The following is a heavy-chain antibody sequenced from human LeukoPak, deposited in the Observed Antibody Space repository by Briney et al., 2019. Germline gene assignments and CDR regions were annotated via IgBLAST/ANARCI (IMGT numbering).Heavy chain of an antibody. J-gene: IGHJ4*02. V-gene: IGHV3-13*01. Sequence: GGSLRLSCAASGFTFSNYDMHWVRQATGRDLEWVSSIGTAADTYYPGSVKGRFTISRENAKNSLYLQMNSLRAGDTAVYYCARGPIVGITETKGYFDYWGQGILVTVSS. CDR3: ARGPIVGITETKGYFDY. CDR1: GFTFSNYD. CDR2: IGTAADT. D-gene: IGHD1-7*01.